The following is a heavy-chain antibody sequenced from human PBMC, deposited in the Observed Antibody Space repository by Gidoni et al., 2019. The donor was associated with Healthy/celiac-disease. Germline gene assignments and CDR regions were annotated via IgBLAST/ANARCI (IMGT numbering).Heavy chain of an antibody. CDR1: GFPFGRYA. CDR3: AKDPFLPSYYGSGSYPPRIDY. J-gene: IGHJ4*02. Sequence: EVQLLESGGGLVQPGGSLRLSCAASGFPFGRYAMRWVRQAPGKWLEWVSAISGSGGSTYYADSVKGRFTISRDNSKNTLYLQMNSLRAEDTAVYYCAKDPFLPSYYGSGSYPPRIDYWGQGTLVTVSS. CDR2: ISGSGGST. V-gene: IGHV3-23*01. D-gene: IGHD3-10*01.